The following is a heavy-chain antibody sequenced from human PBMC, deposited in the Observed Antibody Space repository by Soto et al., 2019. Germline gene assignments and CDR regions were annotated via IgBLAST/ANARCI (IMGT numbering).Heavy chain of an antibody. CDR3: ATSYGNAWYTY. V-gene: IGHV4-39*01. CDR2: IYYIGST. Sequence: SETLSLTCTVSGGSISSSSYYWGWIRQPPGKGLEWIGSIYYIGSTIYNPSLKSRVTISLDTSKNQFSLKLTSVIAADTAVYYCATSYGNAWYTYWGQGTQVTVSS. D-gene: IGHD6-13*01. J-gene: IGHJ4*02. CDR1: GGSISSSSYY.